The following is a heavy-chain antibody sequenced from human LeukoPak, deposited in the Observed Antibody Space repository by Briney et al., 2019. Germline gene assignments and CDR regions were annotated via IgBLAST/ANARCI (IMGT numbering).Heavy chain of an antibody. D-gene: IGHD1/OR15-1a*01. J-gene: IGHJ4*02. CDR2: IYYSGST. CDR1: GGSISSSSYY. Sequence: SETLSLTCTVSGGSISSSSYYWGWIRQPPGKGLEWIGSIYYSGSTYYNPSLKSRVTISVDTSKNQFSLKLSSVTAADTAVYYCARGNNPISSLDYWGQGTLVTVSS. V-gene: IGHV4-39*01. CDR3: ARGNNPISSLDY.